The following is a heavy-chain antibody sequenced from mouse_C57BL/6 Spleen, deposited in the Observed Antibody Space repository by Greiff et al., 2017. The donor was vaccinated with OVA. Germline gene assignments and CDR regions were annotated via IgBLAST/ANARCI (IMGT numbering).Heavy chain of an antibody. D-gene: IGHD2-5*01. CDR2: IHPNSGST. CDR3: ARGIYYSNYGKGYYAMDY. CDR1: GYTFTSYW. J-gene: IGHJ4*01. V-gene: IGHV1-64*01. Sequence: QVQLQQPGAELVKPGASVKLSCKASGYTFTSYWMHWVKQRPGQGLEWIGMIHPNSGSTSYNEKFKSKATLTVDKSSSTAYMQLSSLTSEDSAVYYCARGIYYSNYGKGYYAMDYWGQGTSVTVSS.